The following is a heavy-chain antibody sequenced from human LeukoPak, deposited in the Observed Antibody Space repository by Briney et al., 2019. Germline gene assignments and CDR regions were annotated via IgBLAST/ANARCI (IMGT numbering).Heavy chain of an antibody. D-gene: IGHD5-12*01. Sequence: GGSLRLSCAASGFTFSSYAMSWVRQAPGKGLEWVSAISGSGGSTYYADSVKGRFTISRDNSKNTLFLQMNSLRAEDTAVYYCARSNSGYDFLNYFDYWGQGILVTVSS. J-gene: IGHJ4*02. CDR1: GFTFSSYA. V-gene: IGHV3-23*01. CDR2: ISGSGGST. CDR3: ARSNSGYDFLNYFDY.